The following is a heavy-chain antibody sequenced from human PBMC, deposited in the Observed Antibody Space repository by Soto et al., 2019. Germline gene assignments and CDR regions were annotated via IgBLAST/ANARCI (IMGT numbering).Heavy chain of an antibody. CDR1: GFTFSLYG. J-gene: IGHJ6*02. D-gene: IGHD5-12*01. V-gene: IGHV3-30*18. Sequence: QLVESGGGVVQPGRSLRLSCAASGFTFSLYGMNWVRQAPGKGLEWVAVTSYDGSNKYYADSVKGRFTISRDNSKNTLYMQMNSLRAEDTAVYYCAQDSVYSGYDVYDYYYGMDVWGQGTTVTVSS. CDR2: TSYDGSNK. CDR3: AQDSVYSGYDVYDYYYGMDV.